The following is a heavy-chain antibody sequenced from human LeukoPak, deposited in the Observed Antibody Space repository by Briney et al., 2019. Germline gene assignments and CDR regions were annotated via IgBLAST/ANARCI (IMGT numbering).Heavy chain of an antibody. D-gene: IGHD3-3*01. CDR3: ARDLKIFGVVITGNAFDI. J-gene: IGHJ3*02. CDR2: IIPIFGTA. Sequence: SVKVSCKASGGTFSSYAISWVRQAPGQGLEWMGGIIPIFGTANYAQKFQGRVTITTDESTSTAYMELSSLRSEDTAVYYCARDLKIFGVVITGNAFDIWGQGTMVTVSS. CDR1: GGTFSSYA. V-gene: IGHV1-69*05.